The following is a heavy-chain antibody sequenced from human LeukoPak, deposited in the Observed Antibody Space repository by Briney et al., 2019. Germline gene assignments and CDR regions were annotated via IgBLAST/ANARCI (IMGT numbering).Heavy chain of an antibody. V-gene: IGHV1-69*13. CDR1: GGTFSSYA. J-gene: IGHJ5*02. CDR3: ARDVAGRNWFDP. CDR2: IIPILGTA. D-gene: IGHD6-19*01. Sequence: SVKVSCKASGGTFSSYAISWVRQAPGQGLEWMGGIIPILGTANYAQKFQGRVTITADESTSTAYMELSSLRSEDTAVYYCARDVAGRNWFDPWGQGTLVTVSS.